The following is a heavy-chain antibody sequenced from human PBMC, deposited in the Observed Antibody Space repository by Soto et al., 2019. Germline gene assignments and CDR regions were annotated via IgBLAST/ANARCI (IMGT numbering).Heavy chain of an antibody. J-gene: IGHJ4*02. D-gene: IGHD3-22*01. Sequence: SETLSLTCSVSGGSLSSNIYYRGWIRQPPGKGLEWIATVHYSGSTYYTPSLKSRVTISADTSNNQFSLRLNSVTAADTAVYYCARQHYYDSSGYYTWNWGQGTLVTVS. CDR2: VHYSGST. CDR3: ARQHYYDSSGYYTWN. V-gene: IGHV4-39*01. CDR1: GGSLSSNIYY.